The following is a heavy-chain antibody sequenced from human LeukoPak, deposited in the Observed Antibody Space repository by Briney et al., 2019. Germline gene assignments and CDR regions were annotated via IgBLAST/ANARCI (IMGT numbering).Heavy chain of an antibody. CDR2: IIPIFGTA. CDR1: GGTFSSYA. V-gene: IGHV1-69*05. CDR3: ARGHYDFWSGFPLTDNWFDP. J-gene: IGHJ5*02. D-gene: IGHD3-3*01. Sequence: ASVKVSCKASGGTFSSYAISWVRQAPGQGLEWMGGIIPIFGTANYAQKFQGRVTITTDESTSTAYKELSSLRSEDTAVYYCARGHYDFWSGFPLTDNWFDPWGQGTLVTVSS.